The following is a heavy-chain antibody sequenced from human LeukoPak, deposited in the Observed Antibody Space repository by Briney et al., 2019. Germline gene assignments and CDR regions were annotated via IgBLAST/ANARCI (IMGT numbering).Heavy chain of an antibody. CDR1: GGSISSSSYY. J-gene: IGHJ4*02. CDR2: IYYSGST. D-gene: IGHD5-12*01. CDR3: AREAPYSGYDTGREDY. V-gene: IGHV4-39*07. Sequence: SETLSLTCTVSGGSISSSSYYWGWIRQPPGKGLEWIGSIYYSGSTYYNPSLKSRVTISVDTSKNQFSLKLSSVTAADTAVYYCAREAPYSGYDTGREDYWGQGTLVTVSS.